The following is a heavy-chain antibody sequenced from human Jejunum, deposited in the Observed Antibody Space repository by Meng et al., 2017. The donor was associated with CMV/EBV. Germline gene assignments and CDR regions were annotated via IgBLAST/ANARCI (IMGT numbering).Heavy chain of an antibody. CDR1: GFTFSHYG. D-gene: IGHD1-26*01. J-gene: IGHJ4*02. Sequence: QVQLGESGGGVAQPGGSLRLSFAASGFTFSHYGIHWVRQAPGKGLEWVAFIEHDGSNKYYADSVKGRFTISRDNSKNTLYLQMNSLRVEDTAVYYCAKDVGYWGQGTLVTVSS. CDR3: AKDVGY. CDR2: IEHDGSNK. V-gene: IGHV3-30*02.